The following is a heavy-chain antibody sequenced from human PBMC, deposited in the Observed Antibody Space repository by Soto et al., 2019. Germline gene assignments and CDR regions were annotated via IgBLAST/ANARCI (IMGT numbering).Heavy chain of an antibody. CDR1: GFTFSSYG. CDR2: ISYDGSNK. CDR3: ARAPGGRYCSSTSCYYYYYGMDV. J-gene: IGHJ6*02. Sequence: PGGSLRLSCAASGFTFSSYGMHWVRQAPGKGLEWVAVISYDGSNKYYADSVKGRFTISRENAKNSLYLQMNSLRAGDTAVYYCARAPGGRYCSSTSCYYYYYGMDVWGQGTTVTVSS. D-gene: IGHD2-2*01. V-gene: IGHV3-30*03.